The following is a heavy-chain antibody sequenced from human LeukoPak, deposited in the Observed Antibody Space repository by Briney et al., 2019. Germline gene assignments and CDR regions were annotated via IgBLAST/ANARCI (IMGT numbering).Heavy chain of an antibody. CDR3: ARRGGSSSRRSPIDY. J-gene: IGHJ4*02. D-gene: IGHD6-6*01. Sequence: GSLRLSCSASGVTFSDYWMTSVGPAPGEGPEWVVNIKQDGSQRYYVDSVRGRFTISRDNAKNSLFLQMNGLRAEDTAVYYCARRGGSSSRRSPIDYWGQGTLVTVSS. CDR1: GVTFSDYW. CDR2: IKQDGSQR. V-gene: IGHV3-7*01.